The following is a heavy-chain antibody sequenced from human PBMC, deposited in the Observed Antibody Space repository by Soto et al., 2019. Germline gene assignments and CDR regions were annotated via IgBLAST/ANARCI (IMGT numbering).Heavy chain of an antibody. CDR2: IYYTGST. CDR3: AKFGDQYYYYYYGMDV. J-gene: IGHJ6*02. D-gene: IGHD3-10*01. V-gene: IGHV4-31*03. Sequence: SETLSLTCTVSGGSVSSGGHYWSWIRQHPGKGLEWIGYIYYTGSTYYSPSLRSRATISVDTSKNQFSLNLSSVTAADTAVYYCAKFGDQYYYYYYGMDVWGQGTTVTVSS. CDR1: GGSVSSGGHY.